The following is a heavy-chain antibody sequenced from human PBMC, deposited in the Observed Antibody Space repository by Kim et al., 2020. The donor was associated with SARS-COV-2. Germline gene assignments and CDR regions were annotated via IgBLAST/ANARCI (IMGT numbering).Heavy chain of an antibody. Sequence: GGSLRLSCAASGFTFNGFGMHWVRQAPGKGLEWVALIFDDGSKKYYGDSVKGRFTISRDNSKNTVFLQMNNLRAEDTAVYYCAKDHLSVPDFYSYGLDVWGQGTPLTV. V-gene: IGHV3-30*18. CDR3: AKDHLSVPDFYSYGLDV. J-gene: IGHJ6*02. D-gene: IGHD3-10*01. CDR2: IFDDGSKK. CDR1: GFTFNGFG.